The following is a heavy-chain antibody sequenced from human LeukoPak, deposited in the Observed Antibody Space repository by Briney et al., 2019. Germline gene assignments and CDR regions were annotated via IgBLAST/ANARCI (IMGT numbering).Heavy chain of an antibody. Sequence: PSETLSLTCTVSGYSISSGYYWGWIRQPPGKGLEWIGSIYHSGSTYYNPSLKSRVIISVDTSKNQFSLKLSSVTAADTAVYYCASLGSVVTGWFDPWGQGTLVTVSS. CDR1: GYSISSGYY. V-gene: IGHV4-38-2*02. D-gene: IGHD4-23*01. J-gene: IGHJ5*02. CDR2: IYHSGST. CDR3: ASLGSVVTGWFDP.